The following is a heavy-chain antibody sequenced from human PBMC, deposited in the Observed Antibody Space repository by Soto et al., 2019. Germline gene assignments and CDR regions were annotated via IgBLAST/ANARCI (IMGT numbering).Heavy chain of an antibody. CDR2: VSGNGENT. CDR3: ARLPGGTAPRPAY. V-gene: IGHV3-23*01. D-gene: IGHD6-6*01. J-gene: IGHJ4*01. CDR1: GFNFTYHA. Sequence: EGQLLESGGNLVQPGRSLRLSCTASGFNFTYHAMSWVRQAPGKGLQWVSTVSGNGENTYYAESVRGRFTISRDTSKNTLYLQMNSLRVEDTAVYYVARLPGGTAPRPAYWGHGTPVTVSS.